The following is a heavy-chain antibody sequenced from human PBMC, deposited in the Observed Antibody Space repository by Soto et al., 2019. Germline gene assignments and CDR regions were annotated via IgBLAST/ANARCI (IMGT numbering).Heavy chain of an antibody. Sequence: SETLSLTCSFSGDSISRNYWDCIRQPPGRGLECVGSISYSQSTFYNPSLKSRVTISMDAYKSKLSLRLTSVTAADTAVDYCARDPSGRPLLYRFAAWGQGTLVSIS. D-gene: IGHD2-2*02. V-gene: IGHV4-59*01. CDR3: ARDPSGRPLLYRFAA. J-gene: IGHJ5*02. CDR1: GDSISRNY. CDR2: ISYSQST.